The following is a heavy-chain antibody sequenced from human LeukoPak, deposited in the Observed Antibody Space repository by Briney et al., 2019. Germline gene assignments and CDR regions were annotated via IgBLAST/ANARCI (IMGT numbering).Heavy chain of an antibody. CDR3: ARLHYSKDGISRPSMDV. D-gene: IGHD4-11*01. CDR1: GGSITTYY. V-gene: IGHV4-59*08. Sequence: SETLSLTCTVSGGSITTYYWSWIRQPPGQQLEWMGYIYYTGTTNYNPSFKSRVTISVDTSKNQFSLRVNSVTDADTAVYYCARLHYSKDGISRPSMDVWGRGTTVIVSS. J-gene: IGHJ6*03. CDR2: IYYTGTT.